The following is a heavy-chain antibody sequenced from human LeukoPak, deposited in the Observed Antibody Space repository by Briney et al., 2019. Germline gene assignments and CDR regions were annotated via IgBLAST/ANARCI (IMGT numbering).Heavy chain of an antibody. D-gene: IGHD6-19*01. V-gene: IGHV3-23*01. CDR3: AKERYINGWALFDY. CDR2: ISGSGGST. CDR1: GYTFRSYA. Sequence: GGSLRLSCAASGYTFRSYAMSWVRQAPGKGLEWGTAISGSGGSTYTADSVKGRFTLSRDNSENTLYLQMNSVRAEDTGVYYCAKERYINGWALFDYWGQGTLVTVSS. J-gene: IGHJ4*02.